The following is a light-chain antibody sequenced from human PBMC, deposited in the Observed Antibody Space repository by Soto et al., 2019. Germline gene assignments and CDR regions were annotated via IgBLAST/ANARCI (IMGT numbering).Light chain of an antibody. J-gene: IGKJ1*01. CDR2: DAS. CDR3: QQYNSYSRT. Sequence: GDRITITCRASPNIGNRLXXYXXKXGXXXKXXXYDASSLESGLPPRFSGSGYGTEFTLTISSLQPDDFATYYCQQYNSYSRTFGQGTKVDIK. V-gene: IGKV1-5*01. CDR1: PNIGNR.